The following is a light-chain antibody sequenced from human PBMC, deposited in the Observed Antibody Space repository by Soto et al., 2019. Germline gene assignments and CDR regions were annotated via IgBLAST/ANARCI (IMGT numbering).Light chain of an antibody. CDR1: LSLSSSY. Sequence: EIVLTQSPGTLSLSPGERATLSCRASLSLSSSYLAWFQQKPGQAPSLLIYGASSRATGIPDRFSGSGSGTDFTLTISRLEPEDFAVYYCQQYGSSPPYTFGQGTKLEIK. CDR2: GAS. V-gene: IGKV3-20*01. CDR3: QQYGSSPPYT. J-gene: IGKJ2*01.